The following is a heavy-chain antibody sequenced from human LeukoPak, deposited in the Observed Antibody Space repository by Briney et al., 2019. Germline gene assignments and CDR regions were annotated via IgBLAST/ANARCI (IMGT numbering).Heavy chain of an antibody. CDR3: ARRRIVATIDY. CDR1: GGSISSSGYS. CDR2: FSYTGTT. Sequence: SETLSLTCGVPGGSISSSGYSWAWIRQPPGAGLEWIGSFSYTGTTYYNPSLNSRLTISADRSKNQFSLKLTSVTAADTAVYYSARRRIVATIDYWGQGTLVTVSS. J-gene: IGHJ4*02. V-gene: IGHV4-39*01. D-gene: IGHD5-12*01.